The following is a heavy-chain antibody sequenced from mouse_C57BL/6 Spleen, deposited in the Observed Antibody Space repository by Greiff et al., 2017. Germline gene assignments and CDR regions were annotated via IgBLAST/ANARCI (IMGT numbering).Heavy chain of an antibody. CDR2: ISSGSSTI. J-gene: IGHJ4*01. CDR1: GFTFSDYG. D-gene: IGHD1-1*01. CDR3: ARGPGSPMDY. Sequence: EVKLMESGGGLVKPGGSLKLSCAASGFTFSDYGMHWVRQAPGKGLEWVAYISSGSSTIYYADTVKGRFTISRDNAKNTLFLQMTSLRSEDTAMYYCARGPGSPMDYWGQGTSVTVSS. V-gene: IGHV5-17*01.